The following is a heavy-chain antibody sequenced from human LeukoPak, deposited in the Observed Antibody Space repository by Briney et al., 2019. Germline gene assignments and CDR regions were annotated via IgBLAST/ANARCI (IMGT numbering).Heavy chain of an antibody. CDR1: GFTFSSYA. D-gene: IGHD2-21*01. Sequence: PGGSLRLSCAASGFTFSSYAMSWVRQAPGKGLEWVSSISSSSSYIYYADSVKGRFTISRDNAKNSLYLQMNSLRAEDTAVYYCARDIQVDFDYWGQGTLVTVSS. J-gene: IGHJ4*02. CDR3: ARDIQVDFDY. V-gene: IGHV3-21*01. CDR2: ISSSSSYI.